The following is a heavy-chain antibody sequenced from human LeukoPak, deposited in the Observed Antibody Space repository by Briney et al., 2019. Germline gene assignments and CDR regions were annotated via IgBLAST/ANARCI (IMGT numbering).Heavy chain of an antibody. CDR2: IYYSGST. CDR1: GGSISSHY. V-gene: IGHV4-59*11. CDR3: ARVVVVPAATVGRYYYYYMDV. Sequence: SETLSLTCTVSGGSISSHYWSWIRQPPGKGLEWIGYIYYSGSTNYNPSLKSRVTISVDTSKNQFSLKLSSVTAADTAVYYCARVVVVPAATVGRYYYYYMDVWGKGTTVTVSS. J-gene: IGHJ6*03. D-gene: IGHD2-2*01.